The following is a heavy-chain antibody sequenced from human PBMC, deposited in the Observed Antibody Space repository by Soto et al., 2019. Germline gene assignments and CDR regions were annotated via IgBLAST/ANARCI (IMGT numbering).Heavy chain of an antibody. CDR3: ARSEVTTRYNYFDY. CDR1: GFTFSSYG. V-gene: IGHV3-33*01. D-gene: IGHD4-17*01. Sequence: QVQLVESGGGVVQPGRSLRLSCAASGFTFSSYGMHWVRQAPGKGLEWVAVIWYDGSNKYYADSVKGRFTISRDNSKNTLYLQMNSLRAEDTAMYYCARSEVTTRYNYFDYWGQGTLVTVSS. CDR2: IWYDGSNK. J-gene: IGHJ4*02.